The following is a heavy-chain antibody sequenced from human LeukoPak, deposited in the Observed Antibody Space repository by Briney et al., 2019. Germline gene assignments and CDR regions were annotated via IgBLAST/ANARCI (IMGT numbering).Heavy chain of an antibody. Sequence: PGGSLRLSCAASGFTFDDYAMHWIRQAPGKGLEWVSGISWNSGSIGYADSVKGRFTISRDNAKNSLYLQMNSLRAEDTALYYCAKDFAEYYDFWSGYYGSFDYWGQGTLVTVSS. CDR3: AKDFAEYYDFWSGYYGSFDY. V-gene: IGHV3-9*01. J-gene: IGHJ4*02. D-gene: IGHD3-3*01. CDR2: ISWNSGSI. CDR1: GFTFDDYA.